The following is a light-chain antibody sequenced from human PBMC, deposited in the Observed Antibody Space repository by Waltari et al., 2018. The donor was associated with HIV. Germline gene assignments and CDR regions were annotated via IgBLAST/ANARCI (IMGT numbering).Light chain of an antibody. Sequence: QSALTQPASVSGSPGQSITISCSGPRRDFGFYTYVSCYQQVPVKVHNVIIYEVTSRPSGVADRFSGSRSGNTASLTSSGLQPEDEADYYCTSYTPSDTLVFGGGTKVTVL. V-gene: IGLV2-14*01. CDR2: EVT. CDR3: TSYTPSDTLV. CDR1: RRDFGFYTY. J-gene: IGLJ2*01.